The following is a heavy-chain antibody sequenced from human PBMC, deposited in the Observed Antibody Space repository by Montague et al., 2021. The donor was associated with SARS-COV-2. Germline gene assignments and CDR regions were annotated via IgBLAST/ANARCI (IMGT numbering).Heavy chain of an antibody. V-gene: IGHV4-59*01. CDR2: IYYSGST. Sequence: SETLSLTCTVSGGSISSYYWSWIRQPPGKGLEWIGYIYYSGSTNYNPSLKSRVTISVDTSKNQFSLKLSSVTAADTAVYYCARIPHTPGRWLLRSRGASIPQSFWFDPWGQGTLVTVSS. CDR1: GGSISSYY. J-gene: IGHJ5*02. D-gene: IGHD5-24*01. CDR3: ARIPHTPGRWLLRSRGASIPQSFWFDP.